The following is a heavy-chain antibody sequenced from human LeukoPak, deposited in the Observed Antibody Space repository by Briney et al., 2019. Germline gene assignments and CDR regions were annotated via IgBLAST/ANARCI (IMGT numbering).Heavy chain of an antibody. Sequence: PSETLSLTCTVSGGSISSSSYYWGWIRQPPGKGLEWIGSIYYSGSTYYNPSLKSRVTISVDTSKNQFSLKLSSVTAADTAVYYCGTGGDRNYGMDVWGQGTTVTVSS. V-gene: IGHV4-39*01. J-gene: IGHJ6*02. CDR3: GTGGDRNYGMDV. CDR2: IYYSGST. D-gene: IGHD1-14*01. CDR1: GGSISSSSYY.